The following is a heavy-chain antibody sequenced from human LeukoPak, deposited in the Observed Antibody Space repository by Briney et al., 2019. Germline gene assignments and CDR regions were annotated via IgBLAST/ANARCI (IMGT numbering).Heavy chain of an antibody. CDR1: GFTFSSYG. CDR2: ISYDGSNK. J-gene: IGHJ4*02. D-gene: IGHD4-11*01. CDR3: AKDGNDYTYYFDY. Sequence: QPGRSLRLSCAASGFTFSSYGMHWVRQAPGKGLEWVAVISYDGSNKYYADSVKGRFTISRDNSKNTLYLQMNSLRAEDTAVYYCAKDGNDYTYYFDYWGQGTPVTVSS. V-gene: IGHV3-30*18.